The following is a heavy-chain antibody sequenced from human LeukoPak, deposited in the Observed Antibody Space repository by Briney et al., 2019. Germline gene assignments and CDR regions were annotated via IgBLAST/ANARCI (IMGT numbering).Heavy chain of an antibody. V-gene: IGHV4-34*01. J-gene: IGHJ5*02. D-gene: IGHD6-13*01. CDR1: GGAFRGYY. Sequence: PSETLSLTSAVYGGAFRGYYWSWIPQPPRKGLEWIGEINHSGSTNCNPSLKSRVTISVDTSKNQFSLKLSSVTAADTAVYYCARSAKQRLVNWFDPWGQGTLVTVSS. CDR2: INHSGST. CDR3: ARSAKQRLVNWFDP.